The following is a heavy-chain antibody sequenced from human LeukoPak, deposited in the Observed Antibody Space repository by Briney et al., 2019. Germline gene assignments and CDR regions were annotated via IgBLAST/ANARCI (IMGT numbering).Heavy chain of an antibody. CDR3: ARDMIAARPNWFDP. CDR2: ISAYNGNT. CDR1: GYSFTTYA. Sequence: ASVKVSCKASGYSFTTYAISWVRQAPGQGLEWMGWISAYNGNTNYAQKLQGRVTMTTDTSTSTAYMELRSLRYDDTAVYYCARDMIAARPNWFDPWGQGTLVTVSS. J-gene: IGHJ5*02. D-gene: IGHD6-6*01. V-gene: IGHV1-18*01.